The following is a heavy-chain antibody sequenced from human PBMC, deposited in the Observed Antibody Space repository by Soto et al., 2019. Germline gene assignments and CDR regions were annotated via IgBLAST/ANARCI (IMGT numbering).Heavy chain of an antibody. J-gene: IGHJ4*02. Sequence: GGSLSLSCAGSGFTFSSYAMSWVRQAPGKGLEWVSAISGSGGSTYYADSVKGRFTISRDNSKNRLYLQMNSLRAEDTAVYYCAKAPGDYPPDADYWVQGTLVTVSS. D-gene: IGHD5-12*01. V-gene: IGHV3-23*01. CDR1: GFTFSSYA. CDR2: ISGSGGST. CDR3: AKAPGDYPPDADY.